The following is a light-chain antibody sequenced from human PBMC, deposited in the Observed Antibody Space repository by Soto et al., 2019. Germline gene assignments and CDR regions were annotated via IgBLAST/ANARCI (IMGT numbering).Light chain of an antibody. CDR1: SGDVGGYDY. V-gene: IGLV2-14*01. Sequence: QSALTQPASVSGSPGQSIAISCTGTSGDVGGYDYVSWYQQQPDKAPKLMIYEVTKRPSWVSNRFSGSKSGTTASLTISGLQPEDEADYYCSSHTSGSTRVFGSGTKLTVL. CDR3: SSHTSGSTRV. J-gene: IGLJ1*01. CDR2: EVT.